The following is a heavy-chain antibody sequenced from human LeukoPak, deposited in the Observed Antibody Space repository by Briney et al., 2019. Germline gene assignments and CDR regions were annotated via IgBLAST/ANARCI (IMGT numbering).Heavy chain of an antibody. J-gene: IGHJ4*02. V-gene: IGHV4-30-4*01. D-gene: IGHD3-9*01. Sequence: PSQTLSLTCTVSGGSISSGDYYWSWIRQPPGKGLEWIGYIYYSGSTYYNPSLKSRGTISVDTSKNQFSLKLSSVTAADTAVYYCARGGGYYDILTGYSEDYWGQGTLVTVSS. CDR2: IYYSGST. CDR3: ARGGGYYDILTGYSEDY. CDR1: GGSISSGDYY.